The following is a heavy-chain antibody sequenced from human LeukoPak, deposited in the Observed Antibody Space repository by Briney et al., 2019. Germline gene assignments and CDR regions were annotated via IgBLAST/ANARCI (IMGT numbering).Heavy chain of an antibody. J-gene: IGHJ4*02. Sequence: SVKVSCKASGGTFSSYAISWVRQAPGQGLEWMGGIIPIFGTANYAQKFQGRVTITADESTSTAYMELSSLRSEDTAVYYCATEGEGSYYDICGALPLYDYWGQGTLVSVSS. V-gene: IGHV1-69*13. CDR2: IIPIFGTA. D-gene: IGHD3-22*01. CDR3: ATEGEGSYYDICGALPLYDY. CDR1: GGTFSSYA.